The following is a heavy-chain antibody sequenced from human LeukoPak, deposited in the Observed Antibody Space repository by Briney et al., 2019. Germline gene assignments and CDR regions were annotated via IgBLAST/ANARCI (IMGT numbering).Heavy chain of an antibody. CDR2: VNYSGST. D-gene: IGHD3-10*01. J-gene: IGHJ5*02. CDR1: AGSISSDNYQ. CDR3: ARYGSGSTWFDP. Sequence: PSETPSLTCSVSAGSISSDNYQWSWVRQPPGKGLEWIGYVNYSGSTYYNPSLKSRVTISVDTSNNQFSLRLSSVTAADTAVYCCARYGSGSTWFDPWGQGTLVTVSS. V-gene: IGHV4-30-4*01.